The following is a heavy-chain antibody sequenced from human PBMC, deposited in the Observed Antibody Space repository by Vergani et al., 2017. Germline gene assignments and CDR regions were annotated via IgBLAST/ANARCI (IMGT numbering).Heavy chain of an antibody. Sequence: QVQLQESGPGLVKPSQTLSLTCTVSGGSFSTGGQSWTWLRQSAGKGLEWIGRIYTSGATNYNPSLGSRAIMSVDASKKQFSLKLNSVTAADTALYYCARHGGSGNFYHLFDSWGQGTLVTVSS. V-gene: IGHV4-61*02. J-gene: IGHJ4*02. CDR2: IYTSGAT. CDR3: ARHGGSGNFYHLFDS. CDR1: GGSFSTGGQS. D-gene: IGHD3-10*01.